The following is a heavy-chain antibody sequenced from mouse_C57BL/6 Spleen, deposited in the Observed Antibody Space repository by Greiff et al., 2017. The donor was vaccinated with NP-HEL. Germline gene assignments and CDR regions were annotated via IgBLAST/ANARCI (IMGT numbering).Heavy chain of an antibody. CDR2: IWSGGST. CDR1: GFSLTSYG. J-gene: IGHJ4*01. CDR3: ANHYYGSSYDYAMDY. V-gene: IGHV2-2*01. D-gene: IGHD1-1*01. Sequence: VQVVESGPGLVQPSQCLSITCTVSGFSLTSYGVHWVRQSPGKGLEWLGVIWSGGSTDYNAAFISRLSISKDNSKSQVFFKMNSLQADDTAIYYCANHYYGSSYDYAMDYWGQGTSVTVSS.